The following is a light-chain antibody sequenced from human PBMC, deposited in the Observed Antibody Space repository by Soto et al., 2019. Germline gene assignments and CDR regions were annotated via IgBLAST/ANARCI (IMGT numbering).Light chain of an antibody. CDR1: QGMRTE. Sequence: AIQMTQSPSSQYASVGDRVTITCRASQGMRTELRWYQQKPGKAPKLLIYVASTLQSGVPLRFSGSGSGTDFTLTISSLQSDDFATYYCLQDNSYPRTFGQGTKVDIK. CDR3: LQDNSYPRT. J-gene: IGKJ1*01. CDR2: VAS. V-gene: IGKV1-6*01.